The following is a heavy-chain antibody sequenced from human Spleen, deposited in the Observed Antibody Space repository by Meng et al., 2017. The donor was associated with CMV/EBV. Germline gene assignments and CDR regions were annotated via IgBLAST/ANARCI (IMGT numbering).Heavy chain of an antibody. D-gene: IGHD2-2*01. V-gene: IGHV4-39*07. Sequence: INSSYYYWGWIRQPPGKGLEWIGSVYYSGSTYSSPSLKSRVTLSVDTSKNQFSLKLTSVTAADTAVYFCARDLFVVLPGAMGSGRFDPWGQGTLVTVSS. CDR1: INSSYYY. J-gene: IGHJ5*02. CDR2: VYYSGST. CDR3: ARDLFVVLPGAMGSGRFDP.